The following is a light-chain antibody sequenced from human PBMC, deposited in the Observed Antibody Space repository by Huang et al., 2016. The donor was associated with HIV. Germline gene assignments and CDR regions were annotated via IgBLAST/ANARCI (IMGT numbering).Light chain of an antibody. Sequence: EIVMTQSPATLSVFLGGRATLSCRASQCVSSNLAWYQQKPGQAPRLLIYASSTRATGIPSRFSGSGSGTEFTLTISRLQSEDFAVYYCQQYNNWPRTFGQGTKVEIK. CDR3: QQYNNWPRT. V-gene: IGKV3-15*01. J-gene: IGKJ1*01. CDR1: QCVSSN. CDR2: ASS.